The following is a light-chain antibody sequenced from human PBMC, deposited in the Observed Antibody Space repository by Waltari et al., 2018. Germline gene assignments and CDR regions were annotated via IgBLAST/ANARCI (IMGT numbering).Light chain of an antibody. Sequence: SSELTQDPAVSVALGQTVRITCQGDSLRTSYASWYQLKPGQAPVLVIYGKEKRPSGIPDRSSGYSSGATSSLTITGAQAEDEADYYCSSRNGRANQVVFAGGTKVTVL. J-gene: IGLJ3*02. CDR1: SLRTSY. V-gene: IGLV3-19*01. CDR2: GKE. CDR3: SSRNGRANQVV.